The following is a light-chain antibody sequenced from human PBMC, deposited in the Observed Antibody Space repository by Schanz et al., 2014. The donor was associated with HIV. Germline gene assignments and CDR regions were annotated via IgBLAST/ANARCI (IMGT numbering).Light chain of an antibody. V-gene: IGLV1-40*01. J-gene: IGLJ2*01. CDR3: QSYDSSLSGVV. Sequence: QSVLTQPPSASGTPGQRVTISCTGSSSNIGAGYDVHWYLHLPGTAPKLLIYGNNNRPSGVPDRFSGSKSGTSASLAITGLQAEDEADYYCQSYDSSLSGVVFGGGTKLTVL. CDR1: SSNIGAGYD. CDR2: GNN.